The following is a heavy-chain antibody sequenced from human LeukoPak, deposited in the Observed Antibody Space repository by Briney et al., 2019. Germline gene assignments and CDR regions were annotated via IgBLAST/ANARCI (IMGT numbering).Heavy chain of an antibody. J-gene: IGHJ5*02. CDR2: IYTSGST. V-gene: IGHV4-4*07. CDR1: GGPISGYY. D-gene: IGHD2-15*01. Sequence: SETLSLTCTVSGGPISGYYWSWIRQPAGKGLEWIGRIYTSGSTNYNPSLKSRVTMSVDTSKNQFSLKLSSVTAADTAVYYCARDRLLNWFDPWGQGTLVTVSS. CDR3: ARDRLLNWFDP.